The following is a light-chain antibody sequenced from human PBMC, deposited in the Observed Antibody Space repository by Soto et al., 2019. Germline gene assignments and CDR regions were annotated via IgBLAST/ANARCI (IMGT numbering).Light chain of an antibody. Sequence: DIQMTQSPSSLSVSVGDRVTITCQASQDIRNYLNWYQQKPGKAPNLLIYAASNLETGVPSRFSGSGSGTDFTFTISSLQPEDIAIYYCQHYDSLPFTFDPGTKVD. J-gene: IGKJ3*01. CDR1: QDIRNY. V-gene: IGKV1-33*01. CDR2: AAS. CDR3: QHYDSLPFT.